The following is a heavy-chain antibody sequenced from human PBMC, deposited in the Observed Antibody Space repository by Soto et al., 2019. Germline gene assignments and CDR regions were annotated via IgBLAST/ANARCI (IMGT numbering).Heavy chain of an antibody. V-gene: IGHV4-59*01. D-gene: IGHD2-15*01. Sequence: SETLSLTCTVSGASISSNYWSWIRQPPGKGLEWIGYIHNSGGTNYNPSLRSRVTISVDTSRNQFSLKVTSVTAADTAVYYCARGGCSSCRFDPWGQGTLVTVSS. CDR1: GASISSNY. J-gene: IGHJ5*02. CDR3: ARGGCSSCRFDP. CDR2: IHNSGGT.